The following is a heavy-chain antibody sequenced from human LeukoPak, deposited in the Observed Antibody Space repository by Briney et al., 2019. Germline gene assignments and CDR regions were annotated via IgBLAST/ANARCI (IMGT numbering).Heavy chain of an antibody. Sequence: SETLSLTCTVSGYSISSGYYWGWIRQPPGKGLEWIGSIYHSGSTYYNPSLKSRVTISVDTSKNQFSLKLSSVTAADTAVYYCARVFEDGYNSFDYWGQGTLVTVSS. V-gene: IGHV4-38-2*02. CDR1: GYSISSGYY. J-gene: IGHJ4*02. D-gene: IGHD5-24*01. CDR3: ARVFEDGYNSFDY. CDR2: IYHSGST.